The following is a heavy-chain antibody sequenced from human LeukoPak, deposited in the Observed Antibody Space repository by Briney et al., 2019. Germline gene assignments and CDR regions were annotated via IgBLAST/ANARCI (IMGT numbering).Heavy chain of an antibody. CDR2: IIPIFGTA. Sequence: GASVKVSCKASGYTFTGYYMHWVRQAPGQGLEWMGGIIPIFGTANYAQKFQGRVTITADESTSTAYMELSSLRSEDTAVYYCARDPGGNFDYWGQGTLVTVSS. CDR3: ARDPGGNFDY. J-gene: IGHJ4*02. V-gene: IGHV1-69*13. D-gene: IGHD3-16*01. CDR1: GYTFTGYY.